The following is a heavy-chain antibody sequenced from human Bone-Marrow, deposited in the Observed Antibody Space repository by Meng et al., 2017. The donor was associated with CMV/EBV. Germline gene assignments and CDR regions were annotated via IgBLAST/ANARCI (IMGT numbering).Heavy chain of an antibody. J-gene: IGHJ4*01. D-gene: IGHD1-26*01. Sequence: GESPKIYCAASGFTFSSYGMHWVRQAPGKGQEWVAVIWYDGRNKYYADSVKGRFTNSRDNSKSTLYLQMNGLRAEDTAVYCCASGYSGSYDWGQGPLVTVSS. CDR3: ASGYSGSYD. V-gene: IGHV3-33*01. CDR2: IWYDGRNK. CDR1: GFTFSSYG.